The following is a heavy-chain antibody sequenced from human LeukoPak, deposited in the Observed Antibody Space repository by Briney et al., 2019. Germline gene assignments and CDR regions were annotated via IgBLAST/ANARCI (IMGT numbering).Heavy chain of an antibody. Sequence: PGGSLRLSCAASGFTFSSYGMHWVRQAPGKGLEWVAVISYDGSNKYYADSVKGRFTISRDNSKNTLYLQMNSLRAEDTAVYYCAKDMRDTAMVPGYWGQGTLVTVSS. V-gene: IGHV3-30*18. D-gene: IGHD5-18*01. CDR3: AKDMRDTAMVPGY. J-gene: IGHJ4*02. CDR2: ISYDGSNK. CDR1: GFTFSSYG.